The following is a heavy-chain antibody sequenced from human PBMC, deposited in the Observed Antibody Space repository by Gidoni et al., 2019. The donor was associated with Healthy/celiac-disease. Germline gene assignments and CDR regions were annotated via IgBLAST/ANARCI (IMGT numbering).Heavy chain of an antibody. CDR3: AREDCSSTSCYFDY. CDR2: IYYSGST. CDR1: GGSISRGGYY. Sequence: QVQLQESGPGLVKPSQPLSLTCTVPGGSISRGGYYWSWIRQHPGKGLEWIGYIYYSGSTYYNPSLKSRVTISVDTSKNQFSLKLSSVTAADTAVYYCAREDCSSTSCYFDYWGQGTLVTVSS. J-gene: IGHJ4*02. D-gene: IGHD2-2*01. V-gene: IGHV4-31*03.